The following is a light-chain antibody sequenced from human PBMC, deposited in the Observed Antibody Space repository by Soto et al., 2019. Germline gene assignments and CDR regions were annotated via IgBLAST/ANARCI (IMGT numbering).Light chain of an antibody. CDR2: DAS. J-gene: IGKJ1*01. CDR1: QSVSSSY. CDR3: QQYLNSPRT. Sequence: EIVLTQSPGTLSLSPGERATLSCRASQSVSSSYLAWYLQKPGQPPRLLIYDASIRATGIPDRVSGSGSERDFTLTISRLEPEDAAVYYCQQYLNSPRTFGQGTKVDIK. V-gene: IGKV3-20*01.